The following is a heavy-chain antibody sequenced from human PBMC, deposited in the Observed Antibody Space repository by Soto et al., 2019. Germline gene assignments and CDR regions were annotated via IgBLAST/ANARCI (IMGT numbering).Heavy chain of an antibody. D-gene: IGHD1-20*01. V-gene: IGHV1-3*01. CDR3: ARDTDITASIAY. Sequence: ASVKVSCKASGYTFSTYAMHWVRQAPGQRLEWMGWINAANGDTKYSQSFQGRVTITRDTSANTAYMELSSLTSEDTALYYCARDTDITASIAYWGQGTLVTVSS. CDR1: GYTFSTYA. J-gene: IGHJ4*02. CDR2: INAANGDT.